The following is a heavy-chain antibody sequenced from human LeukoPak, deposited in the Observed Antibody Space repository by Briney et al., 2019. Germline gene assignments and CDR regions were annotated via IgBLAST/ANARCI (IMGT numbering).Heavy chain of an antibody. CDR2: INHSGST. CDR3: ARGPARYSSSWFN. CDR1: GGSFSGYY. J-gene: IGHJ4*02. D-gene: IGHD6-13*01. Sequence: SETLSPTCAVYGGSFSGYYWSWIRQPPGKGLEWIGEINHSGSTNYNPSLKSRVTISVDTSKNQFSLKLSSVTAAGTAVYYCARGPARYSSSWFNWGQGALVTVSS. V-gene: IGHV4-34*01.